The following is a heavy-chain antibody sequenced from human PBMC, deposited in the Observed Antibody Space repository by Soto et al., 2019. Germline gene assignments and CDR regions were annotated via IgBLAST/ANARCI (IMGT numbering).Heavy chain of an antibody. D-gene: IGHD2-2*02. CDR1: GGSISSSKW. V-gene: IGHV4-4*02. J-gene: IGHJ2*01. Sequence: SETLSLTCGVSGGSISSSKWWTWVRQPPGKGPEWIGEMYHSGSTNYNPSLKSRVTISVDKSKNQFSLTLSSVTAADTAVYYCVSQDYTCTTDASFLVNGYFDHWGGGIXVSLAS. CDR3: VSQDYTCTTDASFLVNGYFDH. CDR2: MYHSGST.